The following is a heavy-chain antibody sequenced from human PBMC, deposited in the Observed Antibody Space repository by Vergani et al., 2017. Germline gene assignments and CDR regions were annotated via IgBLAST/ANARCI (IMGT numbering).Heavy chain of an antibody. Sequence: EVQLVESGGGLIHPGGSLRLSCEGSGFSFSGYWMHWVRQSPEKGLVWVSRIKSGGSITNYADSVKGRFTISRDNAKNTLYLEMNSLRGDDTAIYYCVRARCSGPCFMSNWFDSWGQGTLVTVSS. D-gene: IGHD5-12*01. J-gene: IGHJ5*01. CDR3: VRARCSGPCFMSNWFDS. V-gene: IGHV3-74*01. CDR1: GFSFSGYW. CDR2: IKSGGSIT.